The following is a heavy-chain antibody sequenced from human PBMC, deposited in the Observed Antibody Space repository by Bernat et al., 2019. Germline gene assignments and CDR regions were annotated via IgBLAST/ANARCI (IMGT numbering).Heavy chain of an antibody. D-gene: IGHD3-10*01. CDR1: GYTFTSYA. Sequence: QVQLVQSGAEVKKPGASVKVSCKASGYTFTSYAMHWVRQAPGQRLEWMGWINAGNGNTKYSQKFQGRVTITRDTSASTAYMELSSLRSEDTAVYYCARRGSGSYSLARWFDPWGQGTLVTVSS. V-gene: IGHV1-3*01. CDR2: INAGNGNT. J-gene: IGHJ5*02. CDR3: ARRGSGSYSLARWFDP.